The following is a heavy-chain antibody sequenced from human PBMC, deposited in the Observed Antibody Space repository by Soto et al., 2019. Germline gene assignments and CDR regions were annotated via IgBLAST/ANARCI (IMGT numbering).Heavy chain of an antibody. D-gene: IGHD3-10*01. CDR1: AGTFSSYA. J-gene: IGHJ4*02. V-gene: IGHV1-69*01. CDR2: IIPIFGTA. CDR3: ARGVIYGSGSYQPYRFDY. Sequence: QVQLVQSGAEVKKPGSSVKVSCKASAGTFSSYAISWVRQAPGQGLEWMGGIIPIFGTANYAQKFQGRVTITADESTSTAYMELSSLRSEDTAVYYCARGVIYGSGSYQPYRFDYWGQGTLVTVSS.